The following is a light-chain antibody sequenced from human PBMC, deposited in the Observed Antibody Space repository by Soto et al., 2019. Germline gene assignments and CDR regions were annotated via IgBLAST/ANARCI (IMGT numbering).Light chain of an antibody. V-gene: IGKV3-20*01. CDR1: QSVSSSY. J-gene: IGKJ4*01. CDR2: AAS. Sequence: EIVLTQSPGTLSLSPGERATLSCRASQSVSSSYLAWYQQKPGQAPRLFICAASSRATGIPDRFSGSGSGTDFTLTISRLEPEDFAVYYCQQYGSSPITFGGGTKVEIK. CDR3: QQYGSSPIT.